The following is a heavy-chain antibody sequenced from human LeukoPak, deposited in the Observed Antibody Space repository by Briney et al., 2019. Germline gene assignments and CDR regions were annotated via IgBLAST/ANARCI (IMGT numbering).Heavy chain of an antibody. V-gene: IGHV3-7*01. D-gene: IGHD3-3*01. CDR1: GSPFTRFW. CDR3: ATAPASVDSS. J-gene: IGHJ5*02. Sequence: GGSLRLSCAASGSPFTRFWLTWVRQSPGKGLEWVANINPDGTKTTYVDSVEGRFAISRDNAKNSVFLLMTSLRAEDTAMYYCATAPASVDSSWGQGTLVAVSS. CDR2: INPDGTKT.